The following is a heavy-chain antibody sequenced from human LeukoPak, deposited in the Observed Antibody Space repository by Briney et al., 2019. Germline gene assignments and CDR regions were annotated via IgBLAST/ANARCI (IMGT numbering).Heavy chain of an antibody. CDR3: ARMSLSLGPLILTTGNIDY. J-gene: IGHJ4*02. Sequence: PGGSLRLSCAASGFTFSSYAMSWVRQAPGKGLEWVSAISGSGGSTYYADSVKGRFTISRDNSKNTLYLQMNSLRAEDTAVYYCARMSLSLGPLILTTGNIDYWGQGTLVTVSS. D-gene: IGHD1-1*01. V-gene: IGHV3-23*01. CDR2: ISGSGGST. CDR1: GFTFSSYA.